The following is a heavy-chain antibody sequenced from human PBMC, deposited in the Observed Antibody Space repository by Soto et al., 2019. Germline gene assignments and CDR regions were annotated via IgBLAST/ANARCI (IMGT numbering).Heavy chain of an antibody. CDR1: GGSFSGYY. Sequence: QVQLQQWGAGLLKPSETLSLTCAVYGGSFSGYYWSWIRQPPGKGLEWIGEINHSGSTNYNPSLKSRVTISVDTSKNQFSLKLSSVTAADTAVYYCARKGWLQHNWSDPWGQGTLVTVSS. V-gene: IGHV4-34*01. CDR2: INHSGST. D-gene: IGHD5-12*01. CDR3: ARKGWLQHNWSDP. J-gene: IGHJ5*02.